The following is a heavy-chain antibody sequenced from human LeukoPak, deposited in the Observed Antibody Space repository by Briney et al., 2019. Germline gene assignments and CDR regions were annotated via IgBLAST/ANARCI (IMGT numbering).Heavy chain of an antibody. CDR1: GFTFSSYS. J-gene: IGHJ4*02. V-gene: IGHV3-21*01. D-gene: IGHD1-26*01. Sequence: GGSLRLSCAASGFTFSSYSMNWVRQAPGKGLEWVSSISSSSSYIYYADSVKGRFTISRDNAKNSLYLQMNSLRAEDTAVYYCATYPSGSLNHFDYWGQGTLVTVSS. CDR3: ATYPSGSLNHFDY. CDR2: ISSSSSYI.